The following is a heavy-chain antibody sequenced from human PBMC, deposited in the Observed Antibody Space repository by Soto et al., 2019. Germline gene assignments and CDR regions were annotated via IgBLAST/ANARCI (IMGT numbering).Heavy chain of an antibody. CDR3: ARDVAHGYTENV. CDR2: IYDSGIT. D-gene: IGHD5-18*01. CDR1: GGSVGGGEYY. Sequence: SETLSLTCTVSGGSVGGGEYYYSWIRQPPGKGLEWIGYIYDSGITNYTPSLKGRVTMSLDRSNKQVSLKLSSVTAADTAVYFCARDVAHGYTENVWGQGTMVTVSS. J-gene: IGHJ3*01. V-gene: IGHV4-30-4*01.